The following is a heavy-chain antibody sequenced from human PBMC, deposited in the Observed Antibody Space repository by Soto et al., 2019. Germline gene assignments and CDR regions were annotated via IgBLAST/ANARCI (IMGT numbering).Heavy chain of an antibody. CDR1: GFTFSSYS. J-gene: IGHJ3*02. Sequence: GGSLRLSCAASGFTFSSYSMNWVRQAPGKGLEWVSYISSSSSTIYYADSVKGRFTISRDNAKNSLYLHMNSLRAEDTAVYYCAREHGSYYFAFDIWGQGTMVTVSS. CDR3: AREHGSYYFAFDI. V-gene: IGHV3-48*01. CDR2: ISSSSSTI. D-gene: IGHD1-26*01.